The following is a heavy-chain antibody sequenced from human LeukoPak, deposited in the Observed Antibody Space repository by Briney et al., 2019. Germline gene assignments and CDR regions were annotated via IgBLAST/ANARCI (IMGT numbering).Heavy chain of an antibody. CDR2: IYRGGGT. Sequence: GGSLRLSCAASGFSVSINYWMWVRQAPGKGLEWVSDIYRGGGTNYADSVRGRFTISRDNSKNTLYLQMNSLRAEDTAVYYCAKDQQLFDYWGQGTLVTVSS. V-gene: IGHV3-53*01. D-gene: IGHD6-13*01. CDR1: GFSVSINY. J-gene: IGHJ4*02. CDR3: AKDQQLFDY.